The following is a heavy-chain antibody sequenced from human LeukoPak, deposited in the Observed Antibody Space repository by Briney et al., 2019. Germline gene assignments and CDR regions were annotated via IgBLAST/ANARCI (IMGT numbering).Heavy chain of an antibody. Sequence: SVKVSCKASGGTFSSYAISWVRQAPGQGLEWMGRIIPILGIANYAQKFQGRVTITADKSTSTAYMELSSLRSEDTAVYYCASGGFGEFYYFDYWGQGTLATVSS. D-gene: IGHD3-10*01. J-gene: IGHJ4*02. CDR2: IIPILGIA. CDR3: ASGGFGEFYYFDY. CDR1: GGTFSSYA. V-gene: IGHV1-69*04.